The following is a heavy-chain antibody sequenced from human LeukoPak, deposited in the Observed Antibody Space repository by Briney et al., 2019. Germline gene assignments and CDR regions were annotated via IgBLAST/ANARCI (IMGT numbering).Heavy chain of an antibody. J-gene: IGHJ3*02. Sequence: PGGPLRLSCAASGFTFSSYAMTWVRQAPGKGLEWVSGISGSGGSTYYADSVKGRFTISRDNSKNTLYLQMNNLRAEDTAVYYCAKDWVQQWLPRAFDIWGQGTMVTVSS. V-gene: IGHV3-23*01. CDR3: AKDWVQQWLPRAFDI. CDR1: GFTFSSYA. D-gene: IGHD6-19*01. CDR2: ISGSGGST.